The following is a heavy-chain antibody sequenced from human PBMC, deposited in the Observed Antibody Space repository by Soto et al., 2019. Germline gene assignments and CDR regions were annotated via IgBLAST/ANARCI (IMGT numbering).Heavy chain of an antibody. J-gene: IGHJ4*02. V-gene: IGHV5-51*01. CDR2: IFPLDSDT. D-gene: IGHD4-4*01. Sequence: EVQLVQSGAEVIKSGESLKISCKCSGFDFSTSWLGWVRQKPGKGLEYLGIIFPLDSDTKYSPSFQGHVILSVDKSISTAVLQWDRLKASDTSTYYCARGSTVTTYRDYFLGFWGQGTLGCVSS. CDR1: GFDFSTSW. CDR3: ARGSTVTTYRDYFLGF.